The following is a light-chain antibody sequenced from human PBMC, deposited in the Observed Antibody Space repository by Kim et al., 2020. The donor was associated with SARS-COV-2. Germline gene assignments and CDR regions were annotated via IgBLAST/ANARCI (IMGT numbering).Light chain of an antibody. Sequence: SYELTQPPSVSVSPGQTARITCSGDALPKKYAYWYQQKSGQAPVLVIYEDSNRPPGIPARFSGSSSGTMATLTIRGAQVEDEADYYCYSTDRSGNHRVFG. CDR3: YSTDRSGNHRV. V-gene: IGLV3-10*01. CDR2: EDS. CDR1: ALPKKY. J-gene: IGLJ3*02.